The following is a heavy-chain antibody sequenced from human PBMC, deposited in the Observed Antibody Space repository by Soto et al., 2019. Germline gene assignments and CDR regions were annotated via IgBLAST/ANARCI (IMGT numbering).Heavy chain of an antibody. Sequence: SVKVSCKASGGTFSSYAISWVRQAPGQGLEWMGGIIPIFGTANYAQKFQGRVTITADKSTSTAYMELSSLRSEDTAVYYCARDQVVRGVITYYFDYWGQGTLVTVSS. CDR2: IIPIFGTA. J-gene: IGHJ4*02. V-gene: IGHV1-69*06. CDR1: GGTFSSYA. CDR3: ARDQVVRGVITYYFDY. D-gene: IGHD3-10*01.